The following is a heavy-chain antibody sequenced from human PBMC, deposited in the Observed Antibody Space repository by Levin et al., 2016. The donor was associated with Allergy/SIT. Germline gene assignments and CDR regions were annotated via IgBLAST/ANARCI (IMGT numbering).Heavy chain of an antibody. V-gene: IGHV3-21*01. D-gene: IGHD3-3*01. CDR3: ARFSPMGEWLWGHYYYYGMDV. Sequence: WIRQPPGKGLEWVSSISSSSSYIYYADSVKGRFTISRDNAKNSLYLQMNSLRAEDTAVYYCARFSPMGEWLWGHYYYYGMDVWGQGTTVTVSS. CDR2: ISSSSSYI. J-gene: IGHJ6*02.